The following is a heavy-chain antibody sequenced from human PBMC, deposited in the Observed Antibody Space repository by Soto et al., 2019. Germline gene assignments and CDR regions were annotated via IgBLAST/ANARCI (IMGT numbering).Heavy chain of an antibody. J-gene: IGHJ4*02. Sequence: QVQLVESGGGVVQPGRSLRLSCAASGFTFSSYGMHWVRQAPGKALEWVAVISYDGSNKYYADSVKGRFTISRDNSKNTLYLQMNSLRAEDTAVYYCAKGSIQLWALDYWGQGTLVTVSS. CDR1: GFTFSSYG. CDR3: AKGSIQLWALDY. V-gene: IGHV3-30*18. D-gene: IGHD5-18*01. CDR2: ISYDGSNK.